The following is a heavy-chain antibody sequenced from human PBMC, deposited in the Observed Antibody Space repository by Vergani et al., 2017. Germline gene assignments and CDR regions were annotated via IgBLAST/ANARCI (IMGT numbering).Heavy chain of an antibody. V-gene: IGHV1-69*18. D-gene: IGHD5-12*01. Sequence: QVQLVQSGAEVKKPGSSVKVSCKASGGTFSSYAISWVRQAPGQGLEWMGRIIPIFGTANYAQKFQGRVTITADESTSTAYMELSSLRSEDTAVYYCARVYRGYSGYDSFGHDALDIWGQGTMVTVSS. CDR3: ARVYRGYSGYDSFGHDALDI. CDR2: IIPIFGTA. CDR1: GGTFSSYA. J-gene: IGHJ3*02.